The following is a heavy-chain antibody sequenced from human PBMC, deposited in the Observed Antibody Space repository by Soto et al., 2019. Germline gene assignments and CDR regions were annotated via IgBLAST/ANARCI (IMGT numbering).Heavy chain of an antibody. CDR1: GGSIGSDRDY. Sequence: SETLSLTCTVSGGSIGSDRDYWGWIRRPPGKGLEWIANVYYSGSAYYNPSLKSRVTISVDTSRSQFSLKLRSLTAADTALYYCATSRGALFDNWGRGTLVTVSS. V-gene: IGHV4-39*01. D-gene: IGHD2-15*01. J-gene: IGHJ4*02. CDR2: VYYSGSA. CDR3: ATSRGALFDN.